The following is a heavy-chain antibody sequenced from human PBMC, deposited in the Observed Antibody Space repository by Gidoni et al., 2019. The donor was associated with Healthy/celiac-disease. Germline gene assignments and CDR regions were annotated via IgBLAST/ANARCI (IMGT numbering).Heavy chain of an antibody. Sequence: EVQLVESGGGLVQPGGSLRLSCAASGFTFSRYEMNWVRQAPGKGLEWVSYISRSGSTIYYADSVKGRFTISRDNAKNSLYLQMNSLRAEDTAVYYCARDQRYSGYDLLDYWGQGTLVTVSS. CDR2: ISRSGSTI. CDR1: GFTFSRYE. D-gene: IGHD5-12*01. CDR3: ARDQRYSGYDLLDY. J-gene: IGHJ4*02. V-gene: IGHV3-48*03.